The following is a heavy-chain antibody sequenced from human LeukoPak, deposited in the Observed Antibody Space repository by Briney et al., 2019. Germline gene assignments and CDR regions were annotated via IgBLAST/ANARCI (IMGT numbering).Heavy chain of an antibody. CDR3: ARDIKTKLDFDWFDP. CDR2: TSYSGST. Sequence: SETLSLTCTVSGGSISSSYWSWIRQPPGKGLEWIGYTSYSGSTDYNPSLKSRVTMSVDTSKNQFSLKLSSVTAADTAVYYCARDIKTKLDFDWFDPWGQGTLVTVSS. V-gene: IGHV4-59*12. J-gene: IGHJ5*02. D-gene: IGHD1-1*01. CDR1: GGSISSSY.